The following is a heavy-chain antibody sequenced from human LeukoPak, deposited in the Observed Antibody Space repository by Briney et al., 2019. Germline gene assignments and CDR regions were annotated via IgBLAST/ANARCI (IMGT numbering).Heavy chain of an antibody. CDR1: GYTFSSHD. CDR3: VRGDNVVSTAMLLLRY. V-gene: IGHV1-8*01. Sequence: ASVKVPGKASGYTFSSHDINWVRQVPGHGLEWLGWMNPNSGNTGYAQKFQGRVAMTRDSSIGTAYLELSSLSSDDTAVYYCVRGDNVVSTAMLLLRYWGQGTLVAVSS. CDR2: MNPNSGNT. J-gene: IGHJ1*01. D-gene: IGHD2-21*02.